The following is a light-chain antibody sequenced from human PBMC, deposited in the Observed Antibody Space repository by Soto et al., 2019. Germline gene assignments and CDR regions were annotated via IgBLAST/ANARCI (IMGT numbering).Light chain of an antibody. V-gene: IGLV2-14*01. CDR2: DVS. Sequence: QSALTQPASVSGSPGQSITISCTGTSSDVGGYNYVSWYQQHPGKAPKLMIYDVSNRPSGVSNRFSGSKSGNTASLTISGLKAEDDADYYCSSYTSSSTYVVFGGGTKLTVL. CDR3: SSYTSSSTYVV. J-gene: IGLJ2*01. CDR1: SSDVGGYNY.